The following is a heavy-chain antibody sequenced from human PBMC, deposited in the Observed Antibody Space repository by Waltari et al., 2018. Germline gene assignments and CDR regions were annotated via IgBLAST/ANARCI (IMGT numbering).Heavy chain of an antibody. D-gene: IGHD6-6*01. CDR3: ARDTSGRSSSSVPFDY. V-gene: IGHV4-34*01. J-gene: IGHJ4*02. Sequence: QVQLQQWGAGLLKPSETLSLTCAVYGGSFSGYYWSWIRQPPGKGLEWIGEINHSGSTNYNPSLKSRFTISRDNAKNSLYLQMNSLRAEDTAVYYCARDTSGRSSSSVPFDYWGQGTLVTVSS. CDR1: GGSFSGYY. CDR2: INHSGST.